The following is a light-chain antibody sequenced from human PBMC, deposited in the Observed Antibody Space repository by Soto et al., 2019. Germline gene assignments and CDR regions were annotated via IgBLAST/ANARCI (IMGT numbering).Light chain of an antibody. CDR2: GAS. CDR3: QQYGGSPPVT. CDR1: QTVSSSY. V-gene: IGKV3-20*01. Sequence: EIVLTQSPGTLSLSPGERATLSCRASQTVSSSYLAWYQQKPGQAPRVLIYGASSRATGIPDRFSGSGSGTDFTLTISRLEPEDFAVYYCQQYGGSPPVTFGGGTKVEIK. J-gene: IGKJ4*01.